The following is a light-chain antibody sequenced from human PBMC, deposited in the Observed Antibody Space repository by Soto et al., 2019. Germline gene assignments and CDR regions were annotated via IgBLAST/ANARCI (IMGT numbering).Light chain of an antibody. CDR1: SSNIGAGYD. CDR2: GNS. V-gene: IGLV1-40*01. J-gene: IGLJ1*01. Sequence: QSVLTQPPSVSGAPGQMVTISCTGSSSNIGAGYDVHWYQQLPGTAPKLLIYGNSNRPSGVPDRFSGSKSGTSASLAITGLQAEDEADYYCQSYDSSLSGYNYVFGNGTKVTVL. CDR3: QSYDSSLSGYNYV.